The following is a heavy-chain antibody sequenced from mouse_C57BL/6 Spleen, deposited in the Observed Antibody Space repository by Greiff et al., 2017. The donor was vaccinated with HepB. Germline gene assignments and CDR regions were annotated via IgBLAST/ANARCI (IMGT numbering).Heavy chain of an antibody. D-gene: IGHD1-1*01. CDR3: ARHEERITTVVAEGGYFDY. CDR1: GYTFTEYT. Sequence: QVQLKQSGAELVKPGASVKLSCKASGYTFTEYTIHWVKQRSGQGLEWIGWFYPGSGSIKYNEKFKDKATLTADKSSSTVYMELSRLTSEDSAVYFCARHEERITTVVAEGGYFDYWGQGTTLTVSS. V-gene: IGHV1-62-2*01. J-gene: IGHJ2*01. CDR2: FYPGSGSI.